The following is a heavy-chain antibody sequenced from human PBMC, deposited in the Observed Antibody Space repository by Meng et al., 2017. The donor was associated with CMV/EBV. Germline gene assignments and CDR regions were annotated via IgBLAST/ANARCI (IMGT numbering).Heavy chain of an antibody. D-gene: IGHD4-11*01. V-gene: IGHV4-34*01. J-gene: IGHJ6*02. CDR1: GGSFSGYY. Sequence: SETLSLTCAVYGGSFSGYYWSWIRQPPGKGLEWIGEINHSGSTNYNPSLKSRVTISVDTSKNQFSLKPSSVTAADTAVYYCARATTVYYGMDVWGQGTTVTVSS. CDR2: INHSGST. CDR3: ARATTVYYGMDV.